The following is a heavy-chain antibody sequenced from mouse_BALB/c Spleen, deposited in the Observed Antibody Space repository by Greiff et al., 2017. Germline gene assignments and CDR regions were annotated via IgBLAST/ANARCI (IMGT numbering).Heavy chain of an antibody. Sequence: EVKLQESGPGLVKPSQSLSLTCTVTGYSITSDYAWNWIRQFPGNKLEWMGYISYSGSTSYNPSLKSRISITRDTSKNQFFLQLNSVTTEDTATYYCARDVCFAYWGQGTLVTVSA. CDR3: ARDVCFAY. J-gene: IGHJ3*01. V-gene: IGHV3-2*02. D-gene: IGHD2-10*02. CDR1: GYSITSDYA. CDR2: ISYSGST.